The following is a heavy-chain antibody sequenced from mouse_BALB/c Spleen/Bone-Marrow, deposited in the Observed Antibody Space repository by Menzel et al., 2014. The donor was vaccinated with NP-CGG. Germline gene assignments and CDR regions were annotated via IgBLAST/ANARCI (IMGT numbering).Heavy chain of an antibody. CDR2: ISGGGSYT. Sequence: EVQVVESGGGLVKSGGSLKLSCAASGFSFNSYGMSWVRQTPEKRLEWVATISGGGSYTLYPDSVKGRFTISRGNAKNNLYLQLSSLRSEDTALYYCARHAYYDQTEVSFVYWGQGTLVTVSA. CDR1: GFSFNSYG. J-gene: IGHJ3*01. V-gene: IGHV5-9-2*01. D-gene: IGHD2-4*01. CDR3: ARHAYYDQTEVSFVY.